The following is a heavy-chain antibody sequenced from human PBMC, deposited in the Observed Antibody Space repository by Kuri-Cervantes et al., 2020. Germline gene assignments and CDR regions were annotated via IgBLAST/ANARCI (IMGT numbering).Heavy chain of an antibody. CDR3: ASRGIWDFWSGYGDY. V-gene: IGHV4-31*03. D-gene: IGHD3-3*01. J-gene: IGHJ4*02. CDR1: GGSISSGDYY. CDR2: IYSSDST. Sequence: SETLSLTCIVSGGSISSGDYYWSWIRQRPGKGLEWIGYIYSSDSTYSNPSLMSRATLSVDTSKNQISLNLTSVTAADTAVYFCASRGIWDFWSGYGDYWGQGTLVTVSS.